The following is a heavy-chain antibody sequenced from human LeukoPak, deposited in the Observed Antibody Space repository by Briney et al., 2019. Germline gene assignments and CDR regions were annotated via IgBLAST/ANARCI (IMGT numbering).Heavy chain of an antibody. D-gene: IGHD5-18*01. CDR1: GFTFSSYG. J-gene: IGHJ6*03. CDR2: ISYDGSKK. V-gene: IGHV3-30*18. CDR3: AKEQYSYASGYYYMDV. Sequence: GGSLRLSCAASGFTFSSYGMHWVRQAPGKGLEWVALISYDGSKKYYTDSVRGRFIISRDTSKNTLFLQMNSLSVEDTAVYYCAKEQYSYASGYYYMDVWGKGTTVTVSS.